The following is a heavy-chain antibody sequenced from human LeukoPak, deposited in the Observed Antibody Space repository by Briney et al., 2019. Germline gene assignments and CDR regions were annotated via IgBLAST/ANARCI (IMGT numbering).Heavy chain of an antibody. D-gene: IGHD4-11*01. CDR2: IGGSGGNT. Sequence: GGSLRLSCAASGFTFSSYAMTWVRQAPGKGLEWVSTIGGSGGNTYYADSVKGRFTISRDSAENSLYLQMNSLRAEDTAVYYCATDYSNPVRSFDYWGQGTLVTVSS. CDR1: GFTFSSYA. V-gene: IGHV3-23*01. CDR3: ATDYSNPVRSFDY. J-gene: IGHJ4*02.